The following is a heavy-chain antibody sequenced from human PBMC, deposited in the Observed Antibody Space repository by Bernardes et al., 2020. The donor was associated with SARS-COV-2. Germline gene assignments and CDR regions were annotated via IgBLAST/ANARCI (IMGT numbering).Heavy chain of an antibody. V-gene: IGHV4-59*11. CDR3: ARYYHDSSGYYYDY. D-gene: IGHD3-22*01. Sequence: TVYLNSTLSGGSISSHYWSWIRQPPGKGLEWIGYIYKSGSTNYNPSLKSRVTISVDTSKNQFSLKLSSVTAADTAVYYCARYYHDSSGYYYDYWGQGTLVTVSS. CDR1: GGSISSHY. J-gene: IGHJ4*02. CDR2: IYKSGST.